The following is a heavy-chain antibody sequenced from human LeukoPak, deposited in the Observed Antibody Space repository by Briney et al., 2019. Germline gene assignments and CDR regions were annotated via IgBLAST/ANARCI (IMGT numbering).Heavy chain of an antibody. J-gene: IGHJ6*02. CDR1: GYTLTQLS. Sequence: ASVKVSCKGSGYTLTQLSMHWVRQAPGNGLEWRGGFDPEDGETIYAQKFQGRLTMTEDTSTSTAYVELKSLRSDDTAVYYCASFLEWLDGYYYYYGMDVWGQGTTVTVSS. D-gene: IGHD3-3*01. CDR3: ASFLEWLDGYYYYYGMDV. V-gene: IGHV1-24*01. CDR2: FDPEDGET.